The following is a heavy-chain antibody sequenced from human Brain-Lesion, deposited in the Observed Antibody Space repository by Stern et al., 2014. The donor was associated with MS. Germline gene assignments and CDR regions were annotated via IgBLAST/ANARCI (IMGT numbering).Heavy chain of an antibody. D-gene: IGHD1-26*01. CDR1: GGSISSSGYY. Sequence: VQLVESGPGLVKPSQTLSLTCTVSGGSISSSGYYWSWIRQPADKGLEWIGRIHDSGSTYYNPSLKSRVTKSMDQAQNQFSLKLPSVTAADTAVYYCATTRWDLFTWNWFDPWGQGTLVTVSS. CDR3: ATTRWDLFTWNWFDP. V-gene: IGHV4-61*02. J-gene: IGHJ5*02. CDR2: IHDSGST.